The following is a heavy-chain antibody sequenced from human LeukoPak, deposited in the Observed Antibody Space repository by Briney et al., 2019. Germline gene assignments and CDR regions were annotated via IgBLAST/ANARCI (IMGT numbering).Heavy chain of an antibody. V-gene: IGHV3-21*01. CDR1: GFTFSSYS. J-gene: IGHJ4*02. D-gene: IGHD2-15*01. CDR2: ISTGSSYI. CDR3: ARDYNFYCSGGSCYSPRLSDY. Sequence: GGSLRLSCAASGFTFSSYSMKWVRQAPGKGLEWVSSISTGSSYIHYADSVKGRFTISRDNAKNSLYLQMNSLRAEDTAVYYCARDYNFYCSGGSCYSPRLSDYWGQGTLVTVSS.